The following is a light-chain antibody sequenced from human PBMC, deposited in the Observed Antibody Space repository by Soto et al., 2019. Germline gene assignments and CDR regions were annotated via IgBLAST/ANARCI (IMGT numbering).Light chain of an antibody. CDR3: QQRTNWPPLT. CDR1: QSINNY. V-gene: IGKV3-11*01. Sequence: EIVLTQSPATLSLSPGDRATLSCRASQSINNYLAWYQQKPGQAPRLLIYDASNRASGIPVRFSGYGSGTDFTLTISSLEREEFAIYYCQQRTNWPPLTFGGGTRVE. CDR2: DAS. J-gene: IGKJ4*01.